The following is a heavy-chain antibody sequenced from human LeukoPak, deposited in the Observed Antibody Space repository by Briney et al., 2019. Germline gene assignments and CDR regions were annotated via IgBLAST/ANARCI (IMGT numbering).Heavy chain of an antibody. J-gene: IGHJ4*02. Sequence: TGGSLRPSCAASGFTFSSYGMHWVRQAPGKGLEWVAVIWYDGSNKYYADSVKGRFTISRDNSKNTLYLQMNSLRAEDTAVYYCARGIQLSKPTFDYWGQGTLVTVSS. CDR2: IWYDGSNK. V-gene: IGHV3-33*08. D-gene: IGHD5-18*01. CDR3: ARGIQLSKPTFDY. CDR1: GFTFSSYG.